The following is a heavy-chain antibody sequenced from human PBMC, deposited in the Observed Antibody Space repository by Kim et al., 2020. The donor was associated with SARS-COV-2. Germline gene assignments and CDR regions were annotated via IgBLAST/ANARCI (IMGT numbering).Heavy chain of an antibody. CDR3: ARGPSSGWYGSRPFDY. V-gene: IGHV4-31*02. Sequence: LKGRVTISVDTSKSQFSLKLSSVSAADTAVYYCARGPSSGWYGSRPFDYWGQGTLVTVSS. J-gene: IGHJ4*02. D-gene: IGHD6-19*01.